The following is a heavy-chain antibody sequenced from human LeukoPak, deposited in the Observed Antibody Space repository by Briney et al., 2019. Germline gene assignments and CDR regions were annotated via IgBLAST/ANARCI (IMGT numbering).Heavy chain of an antibody. Sequence: SVKVSCKASGFTFTSSAMQWVRQARGQRLEWIGWIVVGSGNTNYAQKFQERVTITRDMSTSTAYMELNSLKTEDTAVYYCSRPRGGFGNPGEDYWGQGTLVTVSS. CDR2: IVVGSGNT. CDR3: SRPRGGFGNPGEDY. J-gene: IGHJ4*01. CDR1: GFTFTSSA. V-gene: IGHV1-58*02. D-gene: IGHD3-10*01.